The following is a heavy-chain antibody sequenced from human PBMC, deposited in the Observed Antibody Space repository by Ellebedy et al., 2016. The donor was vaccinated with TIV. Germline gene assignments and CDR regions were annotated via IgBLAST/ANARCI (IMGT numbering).Heavy chain of an antibody. CDR3: AAIQGGADY. J-gene: IGHJ4*02. CDR2: IYYSGST. CDR1: GGSISSSSYY. D-gene: IGHD3-16*01. Sequence: SETLSLXXTVSGGSISSSSYYWGWIRQPPGKGLEWIGLIYYSGSTYYNPSLKSRVTISVDTSKNQFSLKLSSVTAADTAVYYCAAIQGGADYWGQGTLVTVSS. V-gene: IGHV4-39*01.